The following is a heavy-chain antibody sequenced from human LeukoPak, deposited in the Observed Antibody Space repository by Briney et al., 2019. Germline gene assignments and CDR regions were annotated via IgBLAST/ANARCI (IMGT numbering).Heavy chain of an antibody. D-gene: IGHD4-23*01. CDR2: ISAYNGDT. Sequence: GASVKVSCKASGYTFTSYGISWVRQAPGQGLEWMAWISAYNGDTNYAQNLQGRVTATTDTSTSTAHMELRSLRSDDTAVYYCARQLRWNQYYFDYWGQGTLVTVSS. V-gene: IGHV1-18*01. J-gene: IGHJ4*02. CDR1: GYTFTSYG. CDR3: ARQLRWNQYYFDY.